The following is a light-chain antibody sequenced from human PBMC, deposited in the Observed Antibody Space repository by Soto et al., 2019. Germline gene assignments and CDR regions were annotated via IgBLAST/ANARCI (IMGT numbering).Light chain of an antibody. Sequence: QSALTRPASVSGSPGQSISISCTGTSSDVGAYDRVSWYQHHPGKAPKLLIYEVTNRPSGVSTRFSGSKSANTASLTISGLQPEDEASYYCASYTRVDSWVFGGGTKLTVL. CDR3: ASYTRVDSWV. CDR1: SSDVGAYDR. J-gene: IGLJ3*02. V-gene: IGLV2-14*01. CDR2: EVT.